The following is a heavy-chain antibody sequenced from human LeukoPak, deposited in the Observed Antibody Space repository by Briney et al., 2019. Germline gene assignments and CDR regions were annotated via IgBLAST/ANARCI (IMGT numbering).Heavy chain of an antibody. CDR3: AKDRQERYCSSTSCPSPFDY. CDR1: GFTFSSYG. J-gene: IGHJ4*02. V-gene: IGHV3-33*06. Sequence: GGSLRLSCAASGFTFSSYGMHWVRQAPGKGLEWVAVIWYDGSNKYYADSVKGRFTISRDNSKNTLYLQMNSLRAEDTAVYYCAKDRQERYCSSTSCPSPFDYWGQGTLVTVSS. D-gene: IGHD2-2*01. CDR2: IWYDGSNK.